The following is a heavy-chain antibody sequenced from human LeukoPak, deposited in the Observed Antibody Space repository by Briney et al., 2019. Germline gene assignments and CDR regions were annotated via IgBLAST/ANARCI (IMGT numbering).Heavy chain of an antibody. CDR3: ARLGYCSSTSCPGFFDY. V-gene: IGHV1-2*02. J-gene: IGHJ4*02. Sequence: GASVKVSCKASGYTFTGYYMHWVRQAPGQGPEWMGWINPNSGGTNYAQKFQGRVTMTRDTSISTAYMELSRLRSDDTAVYYCARLGYCSSTSCPGFFDYWGQGTLVAVSS. CDR2: INPNSGGT. CDR1: GYTFTGYY. D-gene: IGHD2-2*03.